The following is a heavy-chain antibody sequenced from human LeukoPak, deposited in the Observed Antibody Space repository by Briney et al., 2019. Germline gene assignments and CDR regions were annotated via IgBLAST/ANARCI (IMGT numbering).Heavy chain of an antibody. CDR2: INGDGSIT. CDR3: ARDIGWGWFDP. V-gene: IGHV3-74*01. Sequence: GGSLRLSCGASGFTFTNYWMHWVRQAPGKGLVWVSRINGDGSITNYADSVKGRFTISRDNTKNTLYLQMNSLRADDTAVYYCARDIGWGWFDPWGQGTLVTVSS. D-gene: IGHD2-2*03. CDR1: GFTFTNYW. J-gene: IGHJ5*02.